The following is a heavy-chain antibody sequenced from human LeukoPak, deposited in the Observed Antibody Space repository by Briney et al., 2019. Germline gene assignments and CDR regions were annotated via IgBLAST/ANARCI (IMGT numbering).Heavy chain of an antibody. CDR2: ISSSSNTI. J-gene: IGHJ5*02. V-gene: IGHV3-48*01. CDR3: AKDTLRAGIAVAGTFLS. D-gene: IGHD6-19*01. Sequence: PGGSLRLSCAASGFTFSSYSMNWVRQAPGKGLEWVSYISSSSNTIYYADSVKGRFTISRDNSKNTLYLQMNSLRAEDTAVYYCAKDTLRAGIAVAGTFLSWGQGTLVTVSS. CDR1: GFTFSSYS.